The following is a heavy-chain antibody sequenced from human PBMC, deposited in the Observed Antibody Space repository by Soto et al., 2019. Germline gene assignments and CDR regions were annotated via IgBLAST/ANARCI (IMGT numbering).Heavy chain of an antibody. J-gene: IGHJ4*02. V-gene: IGHV4-4*02. CDR1: SGSISSSNW. Sequence: SETLSLTCAVSSGSISSSNWWSWVRQPPGKGLEWIGEIYHSGSTNYNPSLKSRVTISVDKSKNQFSLKLSSVTAADTAVYYCAREEQQLGYFDYWGQGTLVTVSS. CDR3: AREEQQLGYFDY. D-gene: IGHD6-13*01. CDR2: IYHSGST.